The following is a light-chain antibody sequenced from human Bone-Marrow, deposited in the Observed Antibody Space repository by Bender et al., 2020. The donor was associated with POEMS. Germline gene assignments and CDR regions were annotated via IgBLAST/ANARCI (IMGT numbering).Light chain of an antibody. Sequence: SYELTQPPSVAVSPGQTARITCSGDKLGSKFAFWYQQEPGQSPVLVIYQDSKRPSGIPERFSGSNSGNTATLTISGTQAMDEADYYCQAWDSSVAVFGGGTKLTVL. V-gene: IGLV3-1*01. J-gene: IGLJ3*02. CDR1: KLGSKF. CDR2: QDS. CDR3: QAWDSSVAV.